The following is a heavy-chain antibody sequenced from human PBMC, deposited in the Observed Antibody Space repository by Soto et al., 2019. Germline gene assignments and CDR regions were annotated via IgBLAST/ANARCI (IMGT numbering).Heavy chain of an antibody. Sequence: EVQLLESGGGLVQPGGSLRLSCAASGFTFSSYAMSWVRQAPGKGLEWVSAISGSGGSTYYADSVKGRFTISRDKSKNRLYLQMNSLRAEDTAVYYCAKGELRYYDWLLPPDYWGQGTLVTVSS. CDR2: ISGSGGST. V-gene: IGHV3-23*01. CDR1: GFTFSSYA. CDR3: AKGELRYYDWLLPPDY. J-gene: IGHJ4*02. D-gene: IGHD3-9*01.